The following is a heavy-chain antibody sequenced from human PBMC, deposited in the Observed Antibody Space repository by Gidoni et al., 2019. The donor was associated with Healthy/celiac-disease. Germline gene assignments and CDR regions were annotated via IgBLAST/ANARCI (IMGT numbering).Heavy chain of an antibody. Sequence: QVQLVQSGAEVKKPGSSVTVSCKASGGTFSSYAISWVRQAPGQGLEWMGRIIPILGIANYAQKCQGRVTITADKSTSTAYMELSSLRSEDTAVYYCARVHDYGGPGRAFDIWGQGTMVTVSS. CDR3: ARVHDYGGPGRAFDI. J-gene: IGHJ3*02. D-gene: IGHD4-17*01. CDR1: GGTFSSYA. V-gene: IGHV1-69*04. CDR2: IIPILGIA.